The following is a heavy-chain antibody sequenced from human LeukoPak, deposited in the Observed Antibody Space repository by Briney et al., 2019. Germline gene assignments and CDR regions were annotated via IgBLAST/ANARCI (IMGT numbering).Heavy chain of an antibody. V-gene: IGHV3-11*06. J-gene: IGHJ4*02. CDR3: SRDPRRLDY. CDR1: GFTFSDYY. Sequence: PGGSLRLSCAASGFTFSDYYMSWIRQAPGKGLEWVSYISPNSGDIKYADSVKGRFTISRDNAKKSLYLQMNSLTAEDTSVYYCSRDPRRLDYWGQGALVTVSS. CDR2: ISPNSGDI.